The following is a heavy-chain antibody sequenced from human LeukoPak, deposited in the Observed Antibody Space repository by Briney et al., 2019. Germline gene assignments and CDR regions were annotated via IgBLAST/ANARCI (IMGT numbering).Heavy chain of an antibody. CDR2: INPSGGST. Sequence: ASVKVSCKASGYTFTSYYMHWVRQAPGQGLEWMGIINPSGGSTSYAQKFQGRVTMTRDTSTSTVYMELSSLRSEDTAVYYCARDRVVEATTEYYFDYWGQGTLVTVSS. J-gene: IGHJ4*02. D-gene: IGHD1-26*01. CDR1: GYTFTSYY. CDR3: ARDRVVEATTEYYFDY. V-gene: IGHV1-46*01.